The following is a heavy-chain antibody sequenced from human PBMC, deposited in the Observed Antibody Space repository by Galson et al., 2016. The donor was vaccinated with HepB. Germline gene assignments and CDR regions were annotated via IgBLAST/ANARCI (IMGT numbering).Heavy chain of an antibody. D-gene: IGHD1-26*01. CDR2: IYYSGST. CDR3: ARDGVGSATPFDY. J-gene: IGHJ4*02. CDR1: GGSVSTSSYY. Sequence: SETLSLTCTVSGGSVSTSSYYWGWIRQPPGKGLEWIGNIYYSGSTYYNPSLRSRVTISVDTSKNQFSLKLNSVTAADTAFYYCARDGVGSATPFDYWGQGTLVTVSS. V-gene: IGHV4-39*07.